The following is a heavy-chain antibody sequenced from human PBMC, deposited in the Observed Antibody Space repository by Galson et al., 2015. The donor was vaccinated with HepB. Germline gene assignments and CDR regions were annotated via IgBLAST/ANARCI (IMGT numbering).Heavy chain of an antibody. CDR1: GFTFSSYS. CDR3: VRDLLWAFDI. Sequence: SLRLSCAASGFTFSSYSMNWVRQAPGKALEWISYITSSSSVMSYADSVKGRFTISRDNAKNSLYLQMNSLRDEDTALYYCVRDLLWAFDIWGQGTMVTVSS. J-gene: IGHJ3*02. V-gene: IGHV3-48*02. CDR2: ITSSSSVM. D-gene: IGHD3-10*01.